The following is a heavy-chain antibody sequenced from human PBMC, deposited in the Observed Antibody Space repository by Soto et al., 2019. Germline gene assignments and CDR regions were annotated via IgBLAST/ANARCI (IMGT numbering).Heavy chain of an antibody. CDR2: ISSSSSYI. Sequence: EVQLVESGGGLVKPGGSLRLSCAASGFTFSSYSMNWVRQAPGKGLEWVSSISSSSSYIYYADSVKGRFTISRDNAKNSLYLQMNSLRAEDTAVYYCAREDSGYDYYYYGMDVWGQGTTVTVSS. J-gene: IGHJ6*02. CDR3: AREDSGYDYYYYGMDV. CDR1: GFTFSSYS. D-gene: IGHD5-12*01. V-gene: IGHV3-21*01.